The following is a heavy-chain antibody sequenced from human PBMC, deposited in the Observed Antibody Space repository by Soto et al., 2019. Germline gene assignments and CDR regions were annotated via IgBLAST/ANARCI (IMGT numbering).Heavy chain of an antibody. CDR3: ARGVGSSPPRY. CDR1: GGSISVYY. V-gene: IGHV4-59*01. J-gene: IGHJ4*02. D-gene: IGHD3-9*01. CDR2: IYDSGIP. Sequence: SDTLSLTCTISGGSISVYYWSWIRQPPGQALEWIGYIYDSGIPYYSPSLRSRVTISADTSKNQISLKLTSATASDTAVYYCARGVGSSPPRYWGRGTMVTV.